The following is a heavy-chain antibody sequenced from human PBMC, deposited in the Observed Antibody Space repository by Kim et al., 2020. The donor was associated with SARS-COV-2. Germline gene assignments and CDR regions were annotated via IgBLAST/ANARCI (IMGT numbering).Heavy chain of an antibody. Sequence: SETLSLTCTVSGGSISSGGYYWSWIRQHPGKGLEWIGYIYYSGSTYYNPSLKSRVTISVDTSKNQFSLKLSSVTAADTAVYYCASGVLRYFDWLPHYYGMDVWGQGTTVTVSS. CDR2: IYYSGST. V-gene: IGHV4-31*03. J-gene: IGHJ6*02. CDR3: ASGVLRYFDWLPHYYGMDV. CDR1: GGSISSGGYY. D-gene: IGHD3-9*01.